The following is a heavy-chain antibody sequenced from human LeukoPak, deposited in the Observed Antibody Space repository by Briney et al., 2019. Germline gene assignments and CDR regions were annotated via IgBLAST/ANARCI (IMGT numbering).Heavy chain of an antibody. D-gene: IGHD1-1*01. Sequence: GGSLRLSCAASGFTFSSYSMYWVRQAPGKGLEWISYISSSSSGTTYYADSVKGRFTISRDNARNSLYLQMNSVRVEDTAVYYCARPLTTNWYPGFDYWGQGTLVTVSS. V-gene: IGHV3-48*01. J-gene: IGHJ4*02. CDR1: GFTFSSYS. CDR3: ARPLTTNWYPGFDY. CDR2: ISSSSSGTT.